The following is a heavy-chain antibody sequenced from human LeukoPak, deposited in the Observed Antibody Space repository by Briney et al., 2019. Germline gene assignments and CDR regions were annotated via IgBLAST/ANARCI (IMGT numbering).Heavy chain of an antibody. CDR3: ARVRGSYGDSANY. D-gene: IGHD4-17*01. J-gene: IGHJ4*02. CDR2: ISVHNGNT. CDR1: GYSFTSYG. V-gene: IGHV1-18*04. Sequence: ASVKVSYKASGYSFTSYGISWVRQAPGQGLEWMGWISVHNGNTHYAQKLQGRVTMTTDTSTSTAYMELRSLRSDDTAVYYCARVRGSYGDSANYWGQGTLVTVSS.